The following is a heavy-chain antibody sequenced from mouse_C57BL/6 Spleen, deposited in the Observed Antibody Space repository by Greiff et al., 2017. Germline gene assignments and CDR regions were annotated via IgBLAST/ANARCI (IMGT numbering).Heavy chain of an antibody. D-gene: IGHD1-1*01. V-gene: IGHV3-6*01. CDR2: ISYDGSN. Sequence: EVQLQQSGPGLVKPSQSLSLTCSFTGYSITSGYYWNWIRQFPGNKLEWMGYISYDGSNNYNPSLKNRISITRDTSKNQFFLKLNSVTTEDTATYYCARFYYGSSYRYFDVWGTGTTVTVSS. CDR1: GYSITSGYY. CDR3: ARFYYGSSYRYFDV. J-gene: IGHJ1*03.